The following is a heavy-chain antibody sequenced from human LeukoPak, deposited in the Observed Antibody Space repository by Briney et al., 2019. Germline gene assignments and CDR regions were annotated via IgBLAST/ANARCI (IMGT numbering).Heavy chain of an antibody. J-gene: IGHJ6*02. CDR1: AFIFSGHW. CDR3: AKRNGDPDYYYYGMDV. CDR2: IKEDGSER. Sequence: GGSLRLSCEGSAFIFSGHWMNWLRQTPGKGLEWVASIKEDGSERQYVDSAKGRFSISRDNTKVSLFLQLNSLRAEDTAVYYCAKRNGDPDYYYYGMDVWGQGTTVTVSS. D-gene: IGHD4-17*01. V-gene: IGHV3-7*03.